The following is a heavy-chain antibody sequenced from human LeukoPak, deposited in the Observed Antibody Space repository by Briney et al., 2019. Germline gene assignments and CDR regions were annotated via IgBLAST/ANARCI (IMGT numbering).Heavy chain of an antibody. V-gene: IGHV3-30*02. Sequence: PGGSLRLSCAASGFTFSSYGMHWVRQAPGKGLEWVAFIRYDGSNKYYADSVKGRFTISRDNSKNTLYLQMNSLRAEDTAVYYCARDPGLAAAGFDYWGQGTLVTVSS. CDR3: ARDPGLAAAGFDY. CDR1: GFTFSSYG. J-gene: IGHJ4*02. D-gene: IGHD6-13*01. CDR2: IRYDGSNK.